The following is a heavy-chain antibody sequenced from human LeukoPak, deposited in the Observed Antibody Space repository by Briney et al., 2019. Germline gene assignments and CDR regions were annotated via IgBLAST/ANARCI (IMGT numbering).Heavy chain of an antibody. D-gene: IGHD3-22*01. CDR1: GGSISSGGLY. Sequence: SETLSLTCSVSGGSISSGGLYRSWIRQHPGKGLEWIGYIYYSGRIYYNPSLKSRVTISFDTSKNQFFLKLRSVTAADTAVYYCTRGPEDYYDSSGYPAYWGQGTLVSVSS. J-gene: IGHJ4*02. CDR3: TRGPEDYYDSSGYPAY. CDR2: IYYSGRI. V-gene: IGHV4-31*03.